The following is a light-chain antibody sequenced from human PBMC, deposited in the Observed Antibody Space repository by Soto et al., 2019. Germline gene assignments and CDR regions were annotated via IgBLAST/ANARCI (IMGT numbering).Light chain of an antibody. J-gene: IGLJ1*01. V-gene: IGLV2-11*01. CDR3: CSYAGSPRYV. CDR1: SSDVEGYNY. Sequence: QSALTQPRSVSGSPGQSVTISCTGTSSDVEGYNYVSWYQQHPGKAPKDMIYDVSERPAGVPDRYSGSKSGNTAALTISGREAQYEADYYCCSYAGSPRYVFGTGTKLTAL. CDR2: DVS.